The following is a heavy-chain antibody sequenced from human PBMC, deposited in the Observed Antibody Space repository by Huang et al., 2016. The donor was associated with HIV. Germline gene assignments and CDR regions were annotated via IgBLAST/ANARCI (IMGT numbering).Heavy chain of an antibody. J-gene: IGHJ5*02. CDR1: GGSMSSYY. CDR3: ASASIAARRWFDP. CDR2: IYYSGST. V-gene: IGHV4-59*01. Sequence: QVQLQESGPGLVKPSETLSLTCTVSGGSMSSYYWSWIRQPPGKGLEWIGYIYYSGSTNSNPSLKSRVTISVDTSKNQCALRLSSVTAADTAVYYCASASIAARRWFDPWGQGSLVTVSS. D-gene: IGHD6-6*01.